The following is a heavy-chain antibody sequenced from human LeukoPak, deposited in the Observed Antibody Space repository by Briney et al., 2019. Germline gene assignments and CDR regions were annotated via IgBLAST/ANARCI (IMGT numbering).Heavy chain of an antibody. CDR3: AKVPPSPGWWYFDL. CDR2: TTDTGGST. J-gene: IGHJ2*01. Sequence: GGSLRLSCAASGFSFSTFAMTWYRQAPGKGLEWVSTTTDTGGSTHYADSVKGRFTISRDNSKNTLYLQMNSLRAEDTAVYYCAKVPPSPGWWYFDLWGRGTLVTVSS. V-gene: IGHV3-23*01. CDR1: GFSFSTFA.